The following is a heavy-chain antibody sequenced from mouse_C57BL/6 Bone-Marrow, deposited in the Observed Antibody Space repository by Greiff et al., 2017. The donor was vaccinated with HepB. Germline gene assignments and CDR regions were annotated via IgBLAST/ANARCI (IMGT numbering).Heavy chain of an antibody. Sequence: EVQLQQSGAELVRPGASVKLSCTASGFNIKDDYMHWVKQRPEQGLEWIGWIDPENGDTEYASKFQGKATITADTSSNTAYLQLSSLTSEDTAVYYCTPYCGVDCWGEGSTLTVSP. CDR3: TPYCGVDC. CDR1: GFNIKDDY. CDR2: IDPENGDT. V-gene: IGHV14-4*01. J-gene: IGHJ2*01. D-gene: IGHD2-10*01.